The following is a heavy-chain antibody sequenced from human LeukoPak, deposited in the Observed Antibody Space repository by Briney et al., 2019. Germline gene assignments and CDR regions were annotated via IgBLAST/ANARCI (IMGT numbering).Heavy chain of an antibody. V-gene: IGHV1-24*01. CDR2: FDPEDGET. CDR3: ATDLGSGSWGPAFDI. J-gene: IGHJ3*02. CDR1: GYTLTELS. Sequence: GASVKVSCKVSGYTLTELSMHWVRQAPGKGLEWMGGFDPEDGETIYAQKFQGRVTMTEDTSTDTAYMELSSLRSEDTAVYYCATDLGSGSWGPAFDIWGQGTMVTVSS. D-gene: IGHD1-26*01.